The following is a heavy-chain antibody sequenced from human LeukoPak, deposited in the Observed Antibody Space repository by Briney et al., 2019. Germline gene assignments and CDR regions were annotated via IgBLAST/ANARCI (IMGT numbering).Heavy chain of an antibody. Sequence: ASVKVSCKASGYTFTGYYMHWVRQAPGQGLEWMGWINPNSGGTNYAQKFQGRVTMARDTSISTAYMELSRLRSDDTAVYYCASPPNYDFWSGLDYWGQGTLVTVSS. CDR2: INPNSGGT. V-gene: IGHV1-2*02. CDR1: GYTFTGYY. CDR3: ASPPNYDFWSGLDY. J-gene: IGHJ4*02. D-gene: IGHD3-3*01.